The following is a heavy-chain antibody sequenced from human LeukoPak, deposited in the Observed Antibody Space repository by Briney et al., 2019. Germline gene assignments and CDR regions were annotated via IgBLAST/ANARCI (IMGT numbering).Heavy chain of an antibody. D-gene: IGHD3-3*01. Sequence: GGSLRLSCVASGFIFSDYSMHWVRQAPGKGLEWVSLINWDGTKVHYADSVRGRFTISRDNNKNSLYLQMHGLGPEDAAFYYCAKGSARVPLPNFFAPWARGTLSPVSS. CDR2: INWDGTKV. V-gene: IGHV3-43*01. J-gene: IGHJ5*02. CDR3: AKGSARVPLPNFFAP. CDR1: GFIFSDYS.